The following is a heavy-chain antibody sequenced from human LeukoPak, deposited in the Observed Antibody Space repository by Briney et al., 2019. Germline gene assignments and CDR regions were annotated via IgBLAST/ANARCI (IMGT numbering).Heavy chain of an antibody. J-gene: IGHJ3*02. V-gene: IGHV4-34*01. CDR1: GGSFSGYY. D-gene: IGHD4-17*01. CDR3: ARVINTSDYGDYELGHDAFDI. Sequence: SETLSLTCAVYGGSFSGYYWSWIRQPPGKGLEWIGEINHSGSTNYNPSLKSRVTISVDTSKNQFSLKLSSVTAADTAVYYCARVINTSDYGDYELGHDAFDIWGQGTMVTVSS. CDR2: INHSGST.